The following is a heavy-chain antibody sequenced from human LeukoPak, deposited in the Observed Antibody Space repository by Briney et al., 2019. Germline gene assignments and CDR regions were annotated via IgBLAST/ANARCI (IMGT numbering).Heavy chain of an antibody. CDR2: IYYSGST. CDR3: AREIPGYSSNWSLRWFDP. V-gene: IGHV4-30-4*01. D-gene: IGHD6-13*01. J-gene: IGHJ5*02. CDR1: GGSISSGDYY. Sequence: SETLSLTCTVSGGSISSGDYYWSWIRQPPGKGLEWIGYIYYSGSTYYNPSLKSRVTISVDTSKNQFSLKLSSVTAADTAVYYCAREIPGYSSNWSLRWFDPWGQGTLVTVSS.